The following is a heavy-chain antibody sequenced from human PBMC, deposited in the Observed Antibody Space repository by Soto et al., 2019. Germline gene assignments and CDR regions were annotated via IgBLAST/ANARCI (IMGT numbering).Heavy chain of an antibody. V-gene: IGHV2-70*01. CDR2: IDWDDVK. Sequence: SGPTLVNPTQTLTLTCTFSGFSLSTSGMCVSWIRQPPGKALEWLALIDWDDVKYYSTSLKTRLTISKDTSKNQVVLTMTNMDPVDTATYYCARIHSGYSGSYFFDYWGQGTLVTVSS. D-gene: IGHD1-26*01. CDR3: ARIHSGYSGSYFFDY. J-gene: IGHJ4*02. CDR1: GFSLSTSGMC.